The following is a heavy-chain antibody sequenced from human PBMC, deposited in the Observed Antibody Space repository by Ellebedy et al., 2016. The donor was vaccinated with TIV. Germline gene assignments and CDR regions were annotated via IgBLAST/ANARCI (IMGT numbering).Heavy chain of an antibody. CDR1: GFSFSSYA. CDR2: ITRSGSGT. D-gene: IGHD3-10*01. CDR3: ASTPLVWFAELH. J-gene: IGHJ4*02. V-gene: IGHV3-23*01. Sequence: GGSLRLXXAASGFSFSSYAMTWVRQAPGKGLEWVAGITRSGSGTKYADSVKGRFTISRDNSNNTLDLQMTSLSVDDTAVYYCASTPLVWFAELHWGRGTLVTVSS.